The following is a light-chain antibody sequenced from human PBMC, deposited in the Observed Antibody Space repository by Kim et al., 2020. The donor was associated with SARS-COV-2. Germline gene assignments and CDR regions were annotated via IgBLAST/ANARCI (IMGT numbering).Light chain of an antibody. CDR2: DVS. J-gene: IGLJ2*01. Sequence: PGQSITISCTGTGSDVGGYKYVSWYQQHPGKAPKLLIYDVSQWPSGASNRFSGSKSGNTASLTISGLQAEDEADYYCSSYVSSTVVFGGGTQLTVL. CDR1: GSDVGGYKY. CDR3: SSYVSSTVV. V-gene: IGLV2-14*04.